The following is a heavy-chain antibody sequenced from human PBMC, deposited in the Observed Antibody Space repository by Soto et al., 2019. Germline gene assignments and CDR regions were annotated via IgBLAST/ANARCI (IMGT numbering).Heavy chain of an antibody. CDR2: ISNSGGST. CDR1: GFTIRSNA. J-gene: IGHJ3*02. V-gene: IGHV3-23*01. CDR3: AHPRGFGVFDAYDI. D-gene: IGHD3-10*01. Sequence: EVQLLESGGGLVQPGGSLRLSCVASGFTIRSNAMYWVRQAPGKGLEWVSAISNSGGSTYYADSVQGRFTISRDNYMNTLYLQMNSLRIEDTAVYYCAHPRGFGVFDAYDIWGQGTMVTVSS.